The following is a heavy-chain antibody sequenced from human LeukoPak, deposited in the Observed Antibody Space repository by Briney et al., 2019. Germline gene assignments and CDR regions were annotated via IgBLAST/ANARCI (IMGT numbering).Heavy chain of an antibody. D-gene: IGHD3-10*01. V-gene: IGHV1-2*02. CDR1: GYTFTGYY. CDR2: INPNSGGT. J-gene: IGHJ4*02. CDR3: ARIADYYGSGSYYGSDY. Sequence: ASVKVSCMASGYTFTGYYIHWVRQAPGQGLEWMGWINPNSGGTNYAQKLQGRVTMTTDTSTSTAYMELRSLRSDDTAVYYCARIADYYGSGSYYGSDYWGQGTLVTVSS.